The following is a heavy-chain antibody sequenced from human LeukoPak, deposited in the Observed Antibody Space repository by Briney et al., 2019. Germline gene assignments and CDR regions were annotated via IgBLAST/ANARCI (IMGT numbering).Heavy chain of an antibody. CDR3: ARARGSYAFDI. CDR1: GFTFSDYY. D-gene: IGHD1-26*01. CDR2: ISTSGIIT. V-gene: IGHV3-11*05. Sequence: PGGSLRLSCAASGFTFSDYYMSWIRQAPGKGLECISYISTSGIITNCADSVKGRFTISRDNAKNSLSLQMNSLRAEDTAVYYCARARGSYAFDIWGQGTTVTVSS. J-gene: IGHJ3*02.